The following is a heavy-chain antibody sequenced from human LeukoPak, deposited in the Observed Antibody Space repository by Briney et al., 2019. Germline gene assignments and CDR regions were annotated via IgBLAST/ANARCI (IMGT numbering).Heavy chain of an antibody. CDR3: ARAEWEPDPFDP. V-gene: IGHV1-69*04. J-gene: IGHJ5*02. D-gene: IGHD1-26*01. Sequence: ASVKVSCKASGGTFSSYAISWVRQGPGQGLEWMGRIIPIIGIANHAQKFQGRVTITADKSTSTAYMELSRLRSEDTAVYYCARAEWEPDPFDPWGQGTLVTVSS. CDR1: GGTFSSYA. CDR2: IIPIIGIA.